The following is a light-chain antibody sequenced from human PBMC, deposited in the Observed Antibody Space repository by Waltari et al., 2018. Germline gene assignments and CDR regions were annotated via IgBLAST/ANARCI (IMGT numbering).Light chain of an antibody. V-gene: IGKV3-20*01. CDR3: QQYGTLPAT. CDR1: QSVRTPF. Sequence: VLTQSPDTLSLSPGERATLSCRPSQSVRTPFFLWYQQTPGQAPRLLIFATPPRAPGFPDGFSGGGSGTAFALPIRRLEPEDFAFYYCQQYGTLPATFGGGTKVEIK. J-gene: IGKJ4*01. CDR2: ATP.